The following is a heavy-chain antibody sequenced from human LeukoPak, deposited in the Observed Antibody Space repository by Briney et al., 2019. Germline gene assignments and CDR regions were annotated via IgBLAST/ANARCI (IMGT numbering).Heavy chain of an antibody. V-gene: IGHV4-34*01. CDR2: INHSGST. D-gene: IGHD5-18*01. Sequence: PSETLSLTCAVYGGSFSGYYWSWIRQPPGKGLEWIGEINHSGSTNYNPSLKSRVTISVDTSKNQFSLKLSSVTAADTAVYYCATKRGYSHGRGRYFDYWGQGTLVTVSS. CDR3: ATKRGYSHGRGRYFDY. CDR1: GGSFSGYY. J-gene: IGHJ4*02.